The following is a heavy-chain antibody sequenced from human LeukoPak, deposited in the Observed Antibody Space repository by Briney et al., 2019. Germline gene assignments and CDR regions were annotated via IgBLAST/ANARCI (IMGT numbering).Heavy chain of an antibody. Sequence: ASVKVSCKASGYTFTSYDINWVRQATGQGLEWMGWMNPNSGNTGYAQKFQGRVTITRNTSTNTAYMELSSVTAADTAVYYCARRGSGYYYDLDAFDIWGQGTMVTVSS. V-gene: IGHV1-8*03. D-gene: IGHD3-22*01. CDR1: GYTFTSYD. CDR2: MNPNSGNT. CDR3: ARRGSGYYYDLDAFDI. J-gene: IGHJ3*02.